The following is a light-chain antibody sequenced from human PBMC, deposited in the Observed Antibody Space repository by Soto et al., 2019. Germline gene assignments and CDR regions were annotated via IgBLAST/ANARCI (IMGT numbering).Light chain of an antibody. CDR3: QKYNSGPLT. Sequence: DIQMTQSPSSLSASVGDRVTITCRASQSIVTYLNWYLQKPGKAPKLLIYAASNLQSGVPSRFSGSGSGTDFTLTVSSLQPEDVAIYYCQKYNSGPLTFGGGTKVDIK. CDR1: QSIVTY. CDR2: AAS. V-gene: IGKV1-27*01. J-gene: IGKJ4*01.